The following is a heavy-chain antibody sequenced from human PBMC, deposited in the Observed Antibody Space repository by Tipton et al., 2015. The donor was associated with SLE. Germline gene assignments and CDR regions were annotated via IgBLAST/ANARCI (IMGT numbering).Heavy chain of an antibody. CDR3: ATDRRIVVVPAAMDYNWFDP. CDR2: INHSGGT. D-gene: IGHD2-2*01. Sequence: TLSLTCAVYGGSFGDDYWSWIRQPPGKGLEWIGEINHSGGTNDNPSLKSRVTISVDTSKNQFSLQLSSVTAADTAVYYCATDRRIVVVPAAMDYNWFDPWGHGTLVTISS. CDR1: GGSFGDDY. J-gene: IGHJ5*02. V-gene: IGHV4-34*01.